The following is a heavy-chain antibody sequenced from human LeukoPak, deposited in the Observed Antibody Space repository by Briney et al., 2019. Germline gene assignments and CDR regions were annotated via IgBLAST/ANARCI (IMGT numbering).Heavy chain of an antibody. CDR3: ANSGYDFWSGYYNY. CDR2: ISGSGGST. D-gene: IGHD3-3*01. CDR1: GFTFSSYA. V-gene: IGHV3-23*01. Sequence: PGGSLRLSCAASGFTFSSYAMSWVRQTPGKGLEWVSAISGSGGSTYYADSVKGRFTISRDNSKNTLYLQMNSLRAEDTAVYYCANSGYDFWSGYYNYWGQGTLVTVSS. J-gene: IGHJ4*02.